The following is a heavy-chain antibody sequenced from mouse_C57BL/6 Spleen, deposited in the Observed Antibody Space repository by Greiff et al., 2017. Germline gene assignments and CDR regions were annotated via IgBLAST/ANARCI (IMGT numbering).Heavy chain of an antibody. J-gene: IGHJ4*01. CDR1: GYSFTSYY. Sequence: VQLVESGPELVKPGASVKISCKASGYSFTSYYIHWVKQRPGQGLEWIGWIYPGSGNTKYNEKFKGKATLTADTSSSTAYMQLSSLTSEDSAVYYCARGDTTVADYYAMDYWGQGTSVTVSS. CDR3: ARGDTTVADYYAMDY. CDR2: IYPGSGNT. D-gene: IGHD1-1*01. V-gene: IGHV1-66*01.